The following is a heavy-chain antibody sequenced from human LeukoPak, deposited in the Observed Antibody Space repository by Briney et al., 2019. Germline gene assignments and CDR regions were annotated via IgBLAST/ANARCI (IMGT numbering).Heavy chain of an antibody. J-gene: IGHJ4*02. CDR2: INHSGST. Sequence: SETLSLTCAVYGGSFSGYYWSWIRQPPGKGLEWIGEINHSGSTNYNPSLKSRVTISVDTSKNQFSLKLSSVTAADTAVYYCARDPGSHNSSGWYDYWGQGTLVTVSS. CDR1: GGSFSGYY. V-gene: IGHV4-34*01. D-gene: IGHD6-19*01. CDR3: ARDPGSHNSSGWYDY.